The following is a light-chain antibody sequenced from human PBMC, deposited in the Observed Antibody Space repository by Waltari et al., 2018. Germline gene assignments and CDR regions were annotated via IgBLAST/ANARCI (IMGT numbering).Light chain of an antibody. V-gene: IGLV1-44*01. CDR1: SSNIGSNS. Sequence: QSVLTQPPSASGTPGPRVTISCSGGSSNIGSNSVNWYQQPPGTAPKLLIYSSSQRPSGVPDRFSGSKSGTSASLAISGLQSEDEADYYCAAWDDSLNVVVFGGGTKLSVL. CDR2: SSS. CDR3: AAWDDSLNVVV. J-gene: IGLJ2*01.